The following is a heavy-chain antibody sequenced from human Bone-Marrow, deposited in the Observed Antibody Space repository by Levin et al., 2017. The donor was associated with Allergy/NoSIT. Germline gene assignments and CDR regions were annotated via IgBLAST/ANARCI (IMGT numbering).Heavy chain of an antibody. D-gene: IGHD3-22*01. CDR2: MNPNSGNT. V-gene: IGHV1-8*01. Sequence: RASVKVSCKASGYTFTSYDINWVRQATGQGLEWMGWMNPNSGNTGYAQKFQGRVTMTRNTSISTAYMELSSLRSEDTAVYYCARAHYYDSSGYYYTRGGGVWYFDLWGRGTLVTVSS. CDR1: GYTFTSYD. J-gene: IGHJ2*01. CDR3: ARAHYYDSSGYYYTRGGGVWYFDL.